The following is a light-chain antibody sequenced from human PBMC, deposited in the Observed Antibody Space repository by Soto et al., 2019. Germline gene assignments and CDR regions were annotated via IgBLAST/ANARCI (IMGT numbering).Light chain of an antibody. Sequence: DIMMTQSPLSLPVTPGEPASISCRSSQSLLHSNGYNYLDWYLQRPGQSPQVLIYLGSNRASGVPDRFSGSGSGTDFTLKISRVEAEDVGVYYCMQPLQTPWTFGQGTKVEIK. J-gene: IGKJ1*01. CDR1: QSLLHSNGYNY. CDR2: LGS. V-gene: IGKV2-28*01. CDR3: MQPLQTPWT.